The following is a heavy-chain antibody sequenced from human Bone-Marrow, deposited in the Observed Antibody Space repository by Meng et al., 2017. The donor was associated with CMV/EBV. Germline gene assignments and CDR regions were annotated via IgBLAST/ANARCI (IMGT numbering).Heavy chain of an antibody. Sequence: GFTFSSYAMSWVRQAPGKGLEWVSAISGGGGSTYYADSVKGRFTISRDNSKNTLYLQMNSLRAEDTAVFYCAKYYASGNYYNLFDYWGQGTLVTVSS. J-gene: IGHJ4*02. CDR1: GFTFSSYA. V-gene: IGHV3-23*01. CDR3: AKYYASGNYYNLFDY. D-gene: IGHD3-10*01. CDR2: ISGGGGST.